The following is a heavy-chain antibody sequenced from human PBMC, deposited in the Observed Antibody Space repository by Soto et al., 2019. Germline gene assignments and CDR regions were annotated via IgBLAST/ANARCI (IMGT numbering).Heavy chain of an antibody. J-gene: IGHJ4*02. CDR1: GFTFSTYA. V-gene: IGHV3-23*01. Sequence: QPGGSLRLSCGVSGFTFSTYAMSWVRQAPGKGLEWVSAISGSGNKTFYADSVKGRFTISRDNSKNTLHLHMSSLRVEDTAVYYCVRGVRLHFDLWGQGTLVTVSS. CDR2: ISGSGNKT. CDR3: VRGVRLHFDL.